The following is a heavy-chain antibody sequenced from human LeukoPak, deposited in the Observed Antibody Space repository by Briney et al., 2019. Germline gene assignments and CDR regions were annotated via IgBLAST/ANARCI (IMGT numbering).Heavy chain of an antibody. CDR1: GFTFSSYA. CDR3: ARVAYDSSGSVDY. J-gene: IGHJ4*02. D-gene: IGHD3-22*01. V-gene: IGHV3-30-3*01. CDR2: ISYDGSNK. Sequence: GGSLRLSCAASGFTFSSYAMHWVRQAPGKGLEWVAVISYDGSNKYYADSVKDRFTISRDNSKNTLYLQMNSLRAEDTAVYYCARVAYDSSGSVDYWGQGTLVTVSS.